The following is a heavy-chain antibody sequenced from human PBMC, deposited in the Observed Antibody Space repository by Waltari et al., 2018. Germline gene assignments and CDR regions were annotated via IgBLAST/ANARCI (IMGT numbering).Heavy chain of an antibody. J-gene: IGHJ4*02. CDR1: GDSAPSHSAA. CDR3: ARDHGPYYYDSSGPFDY. CDR2: TYYRSKWYN. Sequence: QVQLQQSGPGLVKPSQTLSLTCAISGDSAPSHSAAWNWIRPSPSRGLEWLGRTYYRSKWYNDYAVSVKSRITINPDTSKNQFSLQLNSVTPEDTAVYYCARDHGPYYYDSSGPFDYWGQGTLVTVSS. V-gene: IGHV6-1*01. D-gene: IGHD3-22*01.